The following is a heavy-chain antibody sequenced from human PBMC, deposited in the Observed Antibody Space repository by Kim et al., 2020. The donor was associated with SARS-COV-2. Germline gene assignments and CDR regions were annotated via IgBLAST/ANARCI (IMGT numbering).Heavy chain of an antibody. D-gene: IGHD2-8*02. CDR3: TRSVLATGVPAPYYYYAM. V-gene: IGHV1-69*01. J-gene: IGHJ6*01. CDR2: IIPIFGSP. Sequence: KVSCKASGGSFNTHAINWVRQAPGLGLEWMGGIIPIFGSPKIAQKFQGRVTITADESTATIYMELTSLRFQDTAVFYCTRSVLATGVPAPYYYYAM. CDR1: GGSFNTHA.